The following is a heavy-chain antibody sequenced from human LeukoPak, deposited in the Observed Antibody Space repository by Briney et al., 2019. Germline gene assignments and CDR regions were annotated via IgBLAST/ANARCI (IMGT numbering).Heavy chain of an antibody. Sequence: SETLSLTCTVSGGSVSSGSYYWSRIRQPPGKGLEWIGYIYYSGSNNYNPSLKSRVTISVDTSKNQFSMKLSSVTAADTAVYYCAREGYASGSYIWGQGTLVTVSS. J-gene: IGHJ4*02. CDR2: IYYSGSN. CDR1: GGSVSSGSYY. CDR3: AREGYASGSYI. V-gene: IGHV4-61*01. D-gene: IGHD3-10*01.